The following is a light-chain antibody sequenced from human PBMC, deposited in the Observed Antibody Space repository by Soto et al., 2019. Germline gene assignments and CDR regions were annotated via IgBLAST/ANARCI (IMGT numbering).Light chain of an antibody. CDR3: QQRSNWIT. V-gene: IGKV3-11*01. J-gene: IGKJ5*01. Sequence: EIVLTQSPATLSLSPGDRATLSCRASQSVSSYLAWYQQKPGQAPRLLISDASNRATGIPARVSGSGSGTDFTLTISSLEPEDVGVYYCQQRSNWITFGQGTRLE. CDR1: QSVSSY. CDR2: DAS.